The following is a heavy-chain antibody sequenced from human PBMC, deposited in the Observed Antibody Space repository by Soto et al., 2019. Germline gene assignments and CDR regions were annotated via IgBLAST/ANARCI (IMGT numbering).Heavy chain of an antibody. CDR1: CGSMTSYY. CDR2: VYSSGGT. Sequence: SETLSLTCTVSCGSMTSYYWTWIRQPAGKGLEWIGRVYSSGGTHYNPSLKSRVTISLDTSKNQFSLRLLSVTDADTAVYFCARGQRFSDWFDPWGQGTLVTVSS. CDR3: ARGQRFSDWFDP. D-gene: IGHD3-3*01. J-gene: IGHJ5*02. V-gene: IGHV4-4*07.